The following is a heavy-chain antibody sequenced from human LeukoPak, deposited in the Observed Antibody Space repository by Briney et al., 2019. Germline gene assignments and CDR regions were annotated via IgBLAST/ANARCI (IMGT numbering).Heavy chain of an antibody. V-gene: IGHV3-9*01. CDR1: GFTFSTYW. D-gene: IGHD1-14*01. Sequence: GGSLRLSCAASGFTFSTYWMHWVRQVPGKGLEWVSGINWNSVHIGYADSVKGRFTISRDNAQKAVHLQIFSLRPEDTAVYYCSTSRPDRFIDSWGQGTLVTVST. CDR2: INWNSVHI. CDR3: STSRPDRFIDS. J-gene: IGHJ4*02.